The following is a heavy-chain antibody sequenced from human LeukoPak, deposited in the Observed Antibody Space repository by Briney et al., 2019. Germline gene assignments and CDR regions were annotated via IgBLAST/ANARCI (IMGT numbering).Heavy chain of an antibody. D-gene: IGHD6-19*01. CDR2: IGSSGHST. CDR1: GFTFTDYA. Sequence: QPGGSLRLSCAASGFTFTDYAMSWVRQVPGKGLEWVSTIGSSGHSTYYTDSVKGRFTVSRDNSENTVFLQMNSLRAEDTAIYNCAKDSSSSGWASTTDYWGQGTLVTVSS. J-gene: IGHJ4*02. CDR3: AKDSSSSGWASTTDY. V-gene: IGHV3-23*01.